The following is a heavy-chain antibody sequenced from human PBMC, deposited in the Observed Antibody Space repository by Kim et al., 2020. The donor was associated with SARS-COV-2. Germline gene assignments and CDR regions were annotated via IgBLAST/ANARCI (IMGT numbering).Heavy chain of an antibody. CDR1: GFTFSSYA. J-gene: IGHJ6*02. CDR3: AKSPPSMVHPYYYYGMDV. CDR2: ISGSGGST. V-gene: IGHV3-23*01. D-gene: IGHD3-10*01. Sequence: GGSLRLSCAASGFTFSSYAMSWVRQAPGKGLEWVSAISGSGGSTYYADSVKGRFTISRDNSKNTLYLQMNSLRAKDTAVFYCAKSPPSMVHPYYYYGMDVWGQGTTVTVSS.